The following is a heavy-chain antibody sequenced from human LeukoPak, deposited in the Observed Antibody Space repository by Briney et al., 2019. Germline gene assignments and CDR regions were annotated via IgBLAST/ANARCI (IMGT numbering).Heavy chain of an antibody. Sequence: SETLSLTCAVYGGSFRGYYWSWIRQPPGKGLEWIGEINHTGITNYNPSLTSRVTISVDTSKNQFSLTLTSVTAADAAVYYCAGPDSSEIDYWGQGTLVTVSS. CDR3: AGPDSSEIDY. V-gene: IGHV4-34*01. CDR2: INHTGIT. CDR1: GGSFRGYY. J-gene: IGHJ4*02.